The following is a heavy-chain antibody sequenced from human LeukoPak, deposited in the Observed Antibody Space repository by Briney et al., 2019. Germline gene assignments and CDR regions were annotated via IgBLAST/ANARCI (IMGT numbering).Heavy chain of an antibody. D-gene: IGHD6-13*01. J-gene: IGHJ6*03. CDR1: GGSISSGGYY. Sequence: PSQTLSLTCTVSGGSISSGGYYWSWIRQPPGKGLEWIGYIYHSGSTYYNPSLKSRVTISVDRSKNQFSLKLSSVTAADTAVYYCARESVSSSWSPPYYYYYMDVWGKGTTVTVSS. CDR2: IYHSGST. V-gene: IGHV4-30-2*01. CDR3: ARESVSSSWSPPYYYYYMDV.